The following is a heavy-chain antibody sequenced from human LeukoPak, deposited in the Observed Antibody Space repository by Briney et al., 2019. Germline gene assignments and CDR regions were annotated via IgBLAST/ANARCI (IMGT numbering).Heavy chain of an antibody. CDR1: GFTFSDYY. V-gene: IGHV3-11*04. Sequence: PGGSLRLSCAAPGFTFSDYYMSWIRQAPGKGLEWVSYISSSGSTIYYADSVKGRFTISRDNAKNSLYLQMNSLRAEDTAVYYCARGGRHIVVVTAIPLYYFDYWGQGTLVTVSS. CDR3: ARGGRHIVVVTAIPLYYFDY. CDR2: ISSSGSTI. J-gene: IGHJ4*02. D-gene: IGHD2-21*02.